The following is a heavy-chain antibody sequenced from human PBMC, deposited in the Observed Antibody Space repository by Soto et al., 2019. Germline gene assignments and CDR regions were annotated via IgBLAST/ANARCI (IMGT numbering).Heavy chain of an antibody. CDR2: IYHSGST. CDR3: PSLTNYYGSGRYYNWFDP. D-gene: IGHD3-10*01. V-gene: IGHV4-4*02. CDR1: GGSISSSNW. J-gene: IGHJ5*02. Sequence: SETLSLTCAVSGGSISSSNWWSWVRQPPGKGLEWIGEIYHSGSTNYNPSLKSRVTISADTSKNQFSLKLSSVTAADTAVYYCPSLTNYYGSGRYYNWFDPWGQGTLVTVYS.